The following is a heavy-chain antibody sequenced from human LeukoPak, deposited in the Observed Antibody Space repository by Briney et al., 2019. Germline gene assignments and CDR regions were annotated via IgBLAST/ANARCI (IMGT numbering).Heavy chain of an antibody. J-gene: IGHJ1*01. Sequence: PGGSLRLSCAASGFTFSSYGMHWVRQAPGKGLEWVAVIWYDGSNKYYADFVKGRFTISRDNSKNTLYLQMNSLRAEDTAVYYCAKEKEMATTDWGQGTLVTVSS. V-gene: IGHV3-33*06. CDR2: IWYDGSNK. CDR3: AKEKEMATTD. D-gene: IGHD5-24*01. CDR1: GFTFSSYG.